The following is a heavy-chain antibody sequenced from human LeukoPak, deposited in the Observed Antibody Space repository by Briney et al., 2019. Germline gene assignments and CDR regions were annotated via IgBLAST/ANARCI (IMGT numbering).Heavy chain of an antibody. CDR2: IYTSGST. J-gene: IGHJ4*02. V-gene: IGHV4-4*09. D-gene: IGHD3-16*01. Sequence: SETLSLTCTVSGGSISSYYWSWIRQPPGKGLEWIGYIYTSGSTNYNPSLKSRVTISVDTSKNQFSPKLSSVTAADTAVYYCARGGRLAIDYWGQGTLVTVSS. CDR1: GGSISSYY. CDR3: ARGGRLAIDY.